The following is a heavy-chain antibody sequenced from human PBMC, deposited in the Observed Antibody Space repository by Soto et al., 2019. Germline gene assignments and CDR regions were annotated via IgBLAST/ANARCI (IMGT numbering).Heavy chain of an antibody. J-gene: IGHJ4*02. CDR3: ARDYYGDYFSDY. V-gene: IGHV3-48*01. CDR2: ISSSSRTI. Sequence: GXSLRLSCAASGFTFSSYSMNWVRQAPGRGLEWISYISSSSRTIYYADSVRGRFTISRDNAKTSLYLQMNSLGAEDTAFYYCARDYYGDYFSDYWGRGTLVTVSS. D-gene: IGHD4-17*01. CDR1: GFTFSSYS.